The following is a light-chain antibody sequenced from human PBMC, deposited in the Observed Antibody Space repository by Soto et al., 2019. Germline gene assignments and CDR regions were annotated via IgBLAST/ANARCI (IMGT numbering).Light chain of an antibody. Sequence: DIVLTQSPGTLSLSPGEIATLSCRASQRVASSPIAWYLQKPGQAPWLLIYGESNRATGIPDRFIGSGSGRDFTLTMSRLLADDSAVYYCQQYGSSPSYTFGQGTKLKFK. CDR3: QQYGSSPSYT. CDR2: GES. V-gene: IGKV3-20*01. J-gene: IGKJ2*01. CDR1: QRVASSP.